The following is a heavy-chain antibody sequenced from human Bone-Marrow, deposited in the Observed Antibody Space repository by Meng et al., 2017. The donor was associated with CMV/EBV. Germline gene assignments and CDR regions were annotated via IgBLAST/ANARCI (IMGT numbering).Heavy chain of an antibody. V-gene: IGHV4-61*01. CDR1: GGSVSSGSYY. CDR3: ARSVVVVAAARYYYYGMDV. D-gene: IGHD2-15*01. CDR2: IYYSGST. J-gene: IGHJ6*02. Sequence: SETLSLTCTVSGGSVSSGSYYWSWIRQPPGKGLEWIGYIYYSGSTNHNPSLKSRVTISVDTSKNQFSLKLSSVTAADTAVYYCARSVVVVAAARYYYYGMDVWGQETTVTVSS.